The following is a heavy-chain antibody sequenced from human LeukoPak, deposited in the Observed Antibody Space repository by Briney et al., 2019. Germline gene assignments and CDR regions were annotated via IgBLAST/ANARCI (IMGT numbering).Heavy chain of an antibody. Sequence: GGSLRLSCAASGFXFSSYDIHWVRQAPGKGLEWVAIISYDGSNKYYADSMKGRFTISRDNSKNTLYLQINGLRGEDTALYYCARTTAAAGFDYWGQGTLVTVSS. V-gene: IGHV3-30*03. CDR2: ISYDGSNK. CDR3: ARTTAAAGFDY. J-gene: IGHJ4*02. CDR1: GFXFSSYD. D-gene: IGHD6-13*01.